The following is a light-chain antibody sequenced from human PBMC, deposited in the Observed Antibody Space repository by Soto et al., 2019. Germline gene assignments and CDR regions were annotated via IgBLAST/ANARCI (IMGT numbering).Light chain of an antibody. CDR2: GAS. Sequence: IVITQSASTLSVSPGERATLSCRASQSVSSNLAWYQQKPGQAPRLLIYGASTRATGIPARFSGSGSGTEFTLTISSLQSEDFAVYYCQQYNNWPPWTFGQGTKVDIK. V-gene: IGKV3-15*01. CDR1: QSVSSN. J-gene: IGKJ1*01. CDR3: QQYNNWPPWT.